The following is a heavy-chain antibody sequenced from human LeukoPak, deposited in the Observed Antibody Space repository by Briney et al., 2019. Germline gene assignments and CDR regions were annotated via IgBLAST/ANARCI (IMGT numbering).Heavy chain of an antibody. CDR2: IDLKTGDI. CDR3: ARDSPHQRFDY. V-gene: IGHV1-2*02. J-gene: IGHJ4*02. Sequence: ASVKVSCKASGYTFIDYWIHWVRQAPGQGLEWMGRIDLKTGDITSAQKFQGRVTMTRDTSISTTYMDPSGLGTDDTAVYYCARDSPHQRFDYWGQGTLVTVSS. CDR1: GYTFIDYW.